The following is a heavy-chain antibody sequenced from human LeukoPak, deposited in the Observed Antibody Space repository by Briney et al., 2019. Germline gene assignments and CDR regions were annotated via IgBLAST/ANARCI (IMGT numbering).Heavy chain of an antibody. CDR1: GGSFSGYD. CDR3: ARGSRDSSGYYVYPPSFFDY. Sequence: SETLSLTCAVYGGSFSGYDWSWIRQPPGKGLEWIGEINHSGSTNYNPSLKSRVTISVDTSKNQFSLKLSSVTAADTAVYYCARGSRDSSGYYVYPPSFFDYWGQGTLVTVSS. J-gene: IGHJ4*02. CDR2: INHSGST. V-gene: IGHV4-34*01. D-gene: IGHD3-22*01.